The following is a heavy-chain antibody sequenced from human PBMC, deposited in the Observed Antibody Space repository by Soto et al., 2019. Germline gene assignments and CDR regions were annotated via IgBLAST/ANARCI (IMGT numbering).Heavy chain of an antibody. V-gene: IGHV1-69*01. CDR1: GGTFSSYA. Sequence: QVQLVQSGAEVKKTGSSVKVSCKASGGTFSSYAISWVRQAPGQGLEWMGGIIPIFGTANYAQKFQGRVTITADESTSTAYMELSSLRSEDTAVYYCARDGIGYGNNYYYYGMDVWGQGTTVTVSS. CDR2: IIPIFGTA. J-gene: IGHJ6*02. CDR3: ARDGIGYGNNYYYYGMDV. D-gene: IGHD6-13*01.